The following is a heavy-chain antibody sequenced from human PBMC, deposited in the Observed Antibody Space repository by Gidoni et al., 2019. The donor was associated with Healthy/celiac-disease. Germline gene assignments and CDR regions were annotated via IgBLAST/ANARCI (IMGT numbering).Heavy chain of an antibody. D-gene: IGHD3-3*01. CDR3: AKDRGFWSGADY. V-gene: IGHV3-33*06. J-gene: IGHJ4*02. CDR2: IWYDGSNK. Sequence: QVQLVESGGGVVQPGRSLRLPCAASGFTFSSDGMHWVRQAPGKGLEWVAVIWYDGSNKYYADSVKGRFTISRDNSKNTLYLQMNSLRAEDTAVYYCAKDRGFWSGADYWGQGTLVTVSS. CDR1: GFTFSSDG.